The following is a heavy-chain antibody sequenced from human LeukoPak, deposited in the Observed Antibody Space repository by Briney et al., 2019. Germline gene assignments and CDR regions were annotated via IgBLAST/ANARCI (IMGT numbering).Heavy chain of an antibody. CDR2: IYYSGST. CDR1: GGSISSYY. D-gene: IGHD2-21*01. Sequence: PSETLSLTCTVSGGSISSYYWSWIRQPPGKGLEWVGYIYYSGSTNYNPSLKSRVTISVDTSKNQISLKLSSVTAADTAVYYCARSLSSYCGGDCYKNWFDPWGQGTLVTVSS. J-gene: IGHJ5*02. CDR3: ARSLSSYCGGDCYKNWFDP. V-gene: IGHV4-59*01.